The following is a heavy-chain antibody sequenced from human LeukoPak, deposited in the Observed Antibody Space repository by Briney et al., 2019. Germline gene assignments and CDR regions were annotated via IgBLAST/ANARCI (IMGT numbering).Heavy chain of an antibody. CDR3: ARDTGYSYASFYALDV. CDR1: GFTLDDYA. Sequence: PGRSLRLSCAASGFTLDDYAIHWVRQAPGKGLEWVSGINWNSGTTGYADSVKGRFTISRDNAKNSLYLEVSSLRAEDTALYFCARDTGYSYASFYALDVWGQGTTVTVSS. V-gene: IGHV3-9*01. CDR2: INWNSGTT. J-gene: IGHJ6*02. D-gene: IGHD3-16*01.